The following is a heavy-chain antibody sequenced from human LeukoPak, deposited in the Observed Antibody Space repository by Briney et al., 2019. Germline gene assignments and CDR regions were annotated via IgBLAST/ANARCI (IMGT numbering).Heavy chain of an antibody. V-gene: IGHV1-3*01. D-gene: IGHD3-3*01. Sequence: ASVKVSCKASGYTFTSYAMHWVRQAPGQRLEWMGWINAGNGYTQYSQKFQGRVTITRDTSASTAYMELSSLRSEDTAVYYCAREEILEWLLWGYYYGMDVWGQGTTVTVSS. CDR3: AREEILEWLLWGYYYGMDV. CDR2: INAGNGYT. CDR1: GYTFTSYA. J-gene: IGHJ6*02.